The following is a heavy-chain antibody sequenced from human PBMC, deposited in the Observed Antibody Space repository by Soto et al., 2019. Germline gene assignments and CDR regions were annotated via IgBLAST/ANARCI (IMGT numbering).Heavy chain of an antibody. CDR2: ISYDGSNK. D-gene: IGHD5-18*01. CDR3: ASGYSYGDY. V-gene: IGHV3-30*03. CDR1: GFNFSSYG. Sequence: QVQLVESGGGVVQPGRSLRLSCAASGFNFSSYGMHWVRQSPGTGLEWVAVISYDGSNKYYADSVKGRFTISRDNSKNTLYLQMNSLRAEDTAVYYCASGYSYGDYWGQGTLVTVSS. J-gene: IGHJ4*02.